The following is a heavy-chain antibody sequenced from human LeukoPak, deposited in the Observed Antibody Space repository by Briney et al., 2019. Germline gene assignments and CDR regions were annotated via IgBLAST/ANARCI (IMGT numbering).Heavy chain of an antibody. D-gene: IGHD3-3*01. J-gene: IGHJ4*02. V-gene: IGHV1-2*02. CDR2: INPNSGGT. CDR1: GYTFTGYN. Sequence: ASVKVSCKASGYTFTGYNIHWVRQAPGQGLEWLGWINPNSGGTNYAQKFQGRVTMTRDTSISTAYMELNRLRSDDTAVYYCARGQYYDFWSGYYYSPHFDYWGRGTLVTVFS. CDR3: ARGQYYDFWSGYYYSPHFDY.